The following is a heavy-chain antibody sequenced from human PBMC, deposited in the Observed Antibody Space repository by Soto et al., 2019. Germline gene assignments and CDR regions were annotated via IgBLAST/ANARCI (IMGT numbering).Heavy chain of an antibody. CDR3: ARQGGSKGIRAFEI. Sequence: QVQLQESGPGLVKPSETLSLTCTVSGGSISSFYWSWIRQPPGKGLEWIGYIYYSGSTNYNPSLKSRVTTSVDTSKNQFSLKLSSVTAADTAVYYCARQGGSKGIRAFEIWGQGTMVTVSS. D-gene: IGHD2-15*01. V-gene: IGHV4-59*08. J-gene: IGHJ3*02. CDR1: GGSISSFY. CDR2: IYYSGST.